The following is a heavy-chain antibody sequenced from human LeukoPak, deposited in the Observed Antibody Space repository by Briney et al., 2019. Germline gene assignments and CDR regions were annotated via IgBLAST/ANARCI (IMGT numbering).Heavy chain of an antibody. CDR2: TSSSSSTI. CDR3: AKALESLVADYFDY. CDR1: GFTFSSYS. Sequence: GGSLRLSCAASGFTFSSYSMNWVRQAPGKGLEWVSYTSSSSSTIYYADSVKGRFTISRDNAKNSLYLQMNSLRAEDTAVYYCAKALESLVADYFDYWGQGTLVTVSS. J-gene: IGHJ4*02. D-gene: IGHD1-1*01. V-gene: IGHV3-48*01.